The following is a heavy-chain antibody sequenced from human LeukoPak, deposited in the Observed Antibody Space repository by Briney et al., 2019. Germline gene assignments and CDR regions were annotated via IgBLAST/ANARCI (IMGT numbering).Heavy chain of an antibody. D-gene: IGHD5-18*01. CDR3: ARGSRGYSYGQY. CDR2: INPNSGGT. Sequence: ASVKVSCKASGYTFTGYYMHWVRQAPGQGVEWMGWINPNSGGTNYAQKFRGRVTMTRDTSISTAYMELSRLRSDDTAVYYCARGSRGYSYGQYWGQGTLVTVSS. V-gene: IGHV1-2*02. CDR1: GYTFTGYY. J-gene: IGHJ4*02.